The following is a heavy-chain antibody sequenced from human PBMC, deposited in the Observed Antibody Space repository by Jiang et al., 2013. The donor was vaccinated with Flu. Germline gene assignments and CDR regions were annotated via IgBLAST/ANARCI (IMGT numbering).Heavy chain of an antibody. Sequence: KPTQTLTLTCTFSGFSLSTSGVGVGWIRQPPGKALEWLALIYWDDDKRYSPSLKSRLTITKDTSKNQVVLTMTNMDPVDTATYYCAHSRGGDALDLSSPFDYWGQGTLVTVSS. CDR2: IYWDDDK. CDR3: AHSRGGDALDLSSPFDY. CDR1: GFSLSTSGVG. J-gene: IGHJ4*02. D-gene: IGHD2-21*01. V-gene: IGHV2-5*02.